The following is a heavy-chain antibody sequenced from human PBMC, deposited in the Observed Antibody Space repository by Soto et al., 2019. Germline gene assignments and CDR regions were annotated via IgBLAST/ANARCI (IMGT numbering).Heavy chain of an antibody. CDR1: GYTFTSYG. Sequence: QVQLVQSGAEVKKPGASVKVSCKASGYTFTSYGISWVRQAPGQGLEWMGWISAYNGNTNYAQKLQGRVTMTTDTSTSTAYMELRSLRSDATAVYYCARDDLQLERRLGYYYYGMDVWGQGTTVTVSS. CDR3: ARDDLQLERRLGYYYYGMDV. J-gene: IGHJ6*02. D-gene: IGHD1-1*01. CDR2: ISAYNGNT. V-gene: IGHV1-18*01.